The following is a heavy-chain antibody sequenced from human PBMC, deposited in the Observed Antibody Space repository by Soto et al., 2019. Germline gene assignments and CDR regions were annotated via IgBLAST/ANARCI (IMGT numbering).Heavy chain of an antibody. CDR2: ISASGGST. CDR1: GFTFNNYA. J-gene: IGHJ4*02. V-gene: IGHV3-23*01. Sequence: EVQLLDSGGGLVQPGGSLRLSCTASGFTFNNYAMSWVRQAPGKGLEWVSSISASGGSTIYADSVKGRFTISRDNSENTVYLQMNSLRAEDTAVYYCVKTRLAGGFDYWGQGSLVTVSS. CDR3: VKTRLAGGFDY. D-gene: IGHD3-16*01.